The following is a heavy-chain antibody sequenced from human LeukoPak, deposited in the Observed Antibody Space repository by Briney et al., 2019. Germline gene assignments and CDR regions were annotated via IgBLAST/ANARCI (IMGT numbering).Heavy chain of an antibody. CDR3: ARDRERITGEVVVDPGAFDL. D-gene: IGHD3-22*01. Sequence: PGRSLRLSCAASGFTFSNYGMHWVRQTPGKGLEWVAFILFDGSNTYHGDSVKGRFTISRDNSKNTLYLQMDSLRAEDTAVYYCARDRERITGEVVVDPGAFDLWGQGTMVTVFS. CDR1: GFTFSNYG. J-gene: IGHJ3*01. CDR2: ILFDGSNT. V-gene: IGHV3-33*01.